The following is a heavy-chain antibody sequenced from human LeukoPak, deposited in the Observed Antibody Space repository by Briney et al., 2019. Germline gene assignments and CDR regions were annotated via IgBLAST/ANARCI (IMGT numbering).Heavy chain of an antibody. CDR2: IYYYGST. CDR3: ARGNNWFDP. J-gene: IGHJ5*02. V-gene: IGHV4-59*01. CDR1: GGSISSYY. Sequence: SETLSLTCTVSGGSISSYYWTWIRQSPGKGLEWIGDIYYYGSTNYNPSLKCRVSMSVDTSKNQFSLNLRSVIAADTAVYYCARGNNWFDPWGQGTLVTVSS.